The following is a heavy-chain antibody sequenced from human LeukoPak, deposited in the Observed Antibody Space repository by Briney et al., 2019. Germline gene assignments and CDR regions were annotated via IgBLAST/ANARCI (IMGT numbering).Heavy chain of an antibody. CDR2: SNVYNGST. D-gene: IGHD3-9*01. CDR3: ARWRGANVLRYFDYKMEPPAPSGHFDY. CDR1: GYTLTCNG. V-gene: IGHV1-18*04. Sequence: ASMNVSFKCSGYTLTCNGFSWVRQPPGQGLEWVGLSNVYNGSTNYPHKFQGRLVVTTDTSTSTAYMELRSLRSDDTAVYYCARWRGANVLRYFDYKMEPPAPSGHFDYWGQGTLVTVSS. J-gene: IGHJ4*02.